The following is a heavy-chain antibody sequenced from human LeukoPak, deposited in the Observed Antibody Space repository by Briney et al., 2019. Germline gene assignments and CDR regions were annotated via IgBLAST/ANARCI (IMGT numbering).Heavy chain of an antibody. CDR3: VRHNGGKWNWFDP. CDR1: GGSISSYY. V-gene: IGHV4-59*08. J-gene: IGHJ5*02. D-gene: IGHD4-23*01. CDR2: IYYTGST. Sequence: PSETLSLTCTVSGGSISSYYWSWIRQSPGKGLEWIGYIYYTGSTNYNPSLKSRVTISVDTSKNQFSLKLSSVTAADTAVYYCVRHNGGKWNWFDPWGQGTLVTVSS.